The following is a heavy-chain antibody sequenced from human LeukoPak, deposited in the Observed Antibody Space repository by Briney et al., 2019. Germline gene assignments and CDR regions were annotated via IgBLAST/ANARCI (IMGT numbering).Heavy chain of an antibody. J-gene: IGHJ5*02. Sequence: GASVKVSCKASGYTFTSYGISWVRQAPGQGLEWMGWISAYNGNTNYAQKLQGRVTMTTDTSTSTAYMELRSLRSDDTAVYYCARSGYCSSTSCCRAWFDPWGQGTLVTVSS. CDR2: ISAYNGNT. CDR3: ARSGYCSSTSCCRAWFDP. CDR1: GYTFTSYG. V-gene: IGHV1-18*01. D-gene: IGHD2-2*01.